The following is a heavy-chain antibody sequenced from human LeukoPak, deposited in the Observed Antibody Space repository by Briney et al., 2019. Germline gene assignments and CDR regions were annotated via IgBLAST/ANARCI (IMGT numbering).Heavy chain of an antibody. Sequence: GGSLRLSCAASGYRFSPYWMSWVRQTPGKGLERVASISDGGRATYYGDSVRGRFTISRDDARNSLFLQMNGLRADDTAVYYCTRENYVPDSWGQGTLVTVSS. CDR2: ISDGGRAT. D-gene: IGHD3-10*02. CDR1: GYRFSPYW. V-gene: IGHV3-7*03. J-gene: IGHJ5*02. CDR3: TRENYVPDS.